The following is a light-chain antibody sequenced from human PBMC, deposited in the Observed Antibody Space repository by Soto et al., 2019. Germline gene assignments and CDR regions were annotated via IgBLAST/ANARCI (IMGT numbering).Light chain of an antibody. CDR1: QSVSSN. Sequence: VLTQSPATLSVSPGERATLSCRASQSVSSNLAWYQQKPGRAPRLLIYGASTRATGIPARFSGSGSGTEFTLTISSLQSEDFAVYYCQQFTYWPPIPSAQGTRLANK. J-gene: IGKJ5*01. CDR3: QQFTYWPPIP. CDR2: GAS. V-gene: IGKV3-15*01.